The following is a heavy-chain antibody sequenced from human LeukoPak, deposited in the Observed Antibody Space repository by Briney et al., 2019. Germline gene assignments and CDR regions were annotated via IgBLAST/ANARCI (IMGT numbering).Heavy chain of an antibody. CDR3: ARDRVVRCWHFDL. Sequence: SETLSLTCAISGGSISSGHWWSWVRQSPGKGLEWIGEIYHSGSTDYNPSLKSRVTISVDKSKTQFSLRLTSVTAADTAVYYCARDRVVRCWHFDLWGRGTLVTVSS. J-gene: IGHJ2*01. V-gene: IGHV4-4*02. D-gene: IGHD3-10*01. CDR1: GGSISSGHW. CDR2: IYHSGST.